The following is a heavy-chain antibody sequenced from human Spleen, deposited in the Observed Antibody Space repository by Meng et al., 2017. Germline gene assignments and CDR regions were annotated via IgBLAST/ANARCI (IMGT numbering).Heavy chain of an antibody. D-gene: IGHD4-17*01. CDR3: ARQYGDYYGGYFDY. CDR2: INPNSGGT. V-gene: IGHV1-2*06. Sequence: GESLKISCKGSGYTFTSYGISWVRQAPGQGLEWMGRINPNSGGTNYAQKFQGRVTMTRDTSISTAYMELSRLRSDDTAVYYCARQYGDYYGGYFDYWGQGTLVTVSS. J-gene: IGHJ4*02. CDR1: GYTFTSYG.